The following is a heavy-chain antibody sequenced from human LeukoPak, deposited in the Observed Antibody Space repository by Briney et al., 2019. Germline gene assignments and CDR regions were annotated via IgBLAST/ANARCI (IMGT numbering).Heavy chain of an antibody. CDR2: ISSSSSYI. D-gene: IGHD3-22*01. J-gene: IGHJ4*02. Sequence: GGSLRLSCAASGFTFSSYSMNWGRQAPGKGLEWVSSISSSSSYIYYADSVKGRFTISRDNAKNSLYLQMNSLRAEDTAVYYCARGLTGGYYDSSGYRPLDYWGQGTLVTVSS. V-gene: IGHV3-21*01. CDR3: ARGLTGGYYDSSGYRPLDY. CDR1: GFTFSSYS.